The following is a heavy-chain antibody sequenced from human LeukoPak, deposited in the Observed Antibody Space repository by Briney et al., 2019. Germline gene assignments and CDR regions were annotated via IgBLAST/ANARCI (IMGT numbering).Heavy chain of an antibody. Sequence: PGGSLRLSCAASGFTFSSYGMHWVRQAPGKGLEWVAFIRYDGSNKYYADSVKGRFTISRDNSKNTLYLQMNSLRAEDTAVYYCASPYYDFWSGYYTPLGSFDYWGQGTLVTVSS. J-gene: IGHJ4*02. CDR3: ASPYYDFWSGYYTPLGSFDY. CDR1: GFTFSSYG. D-gene: IGHD3-3*01. CDR2: IRYDGSNK. V-gene: IGHV3-30*02.